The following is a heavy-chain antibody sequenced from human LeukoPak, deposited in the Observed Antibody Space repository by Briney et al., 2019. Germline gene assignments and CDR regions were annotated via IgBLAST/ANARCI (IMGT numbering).Heavy chain of an antibody. J-gene: IGHJ4*02. CDR3: ARVGGYYYDSSGSDY. V-gene: IGHV1-18*01. CDR2: ISAYNGNT. D-gene: IGHD3-22*01. CDR1: GYTFTSYG. Sequence: GASVTVSCKASGYTFTSYGISWVRQAPGQGLEWMGWISAYNGNTNYAQKLQGRVTMTTDTSTSTAYMELRSLRSDDTAVYYCARVGGYYYDSSGSDYWGQGTLVTVSS.